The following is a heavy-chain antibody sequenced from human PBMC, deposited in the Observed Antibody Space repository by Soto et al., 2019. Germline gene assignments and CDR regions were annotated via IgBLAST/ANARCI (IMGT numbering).Heavy chain of an antibody. CDR2: INHSGST. V-gene: IGHV4-34*01. J-gene: IGHJ4*02. D-gene: IGHD3-22*01. CDR3: ARASSYHHSSGYDF. CDR1: GGSFSGYY. Sequence: PSETLSLTCAVYGGSFSGYYWRWIRHPPGKGLEWIGEINHSGSTNYNPSLKSRVTISVDTSKNQFSLKLSSVTAADTAVYYCARASSYHHSSGYDFWGKGTLVTGSS.